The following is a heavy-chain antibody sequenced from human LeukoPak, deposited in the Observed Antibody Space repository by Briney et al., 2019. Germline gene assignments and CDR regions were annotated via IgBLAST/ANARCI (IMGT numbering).Heavy chain of an antibody. Sequence: PAETLSLTCTVSGGSISTSAYYWGGIRQPPGKGLQWIGSVYYSGTTYYNPSLQSRVTISVDTSKNQFSLELTSVTAADAAVYYCARLGYNGGWYQYYFEYWGLETLDTVSS. CDR1: GGSISTSAYY. D-gene: IGHD6-19*01. CDR3: ARLGYNGGWYQYYFEY. J-gene: IGHJ4*02. CDR2: VYYSGTT. V-gene: IGHV4-39*01.